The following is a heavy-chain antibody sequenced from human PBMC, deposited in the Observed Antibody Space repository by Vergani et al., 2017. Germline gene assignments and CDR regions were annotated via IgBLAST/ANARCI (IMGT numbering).Heavy chain of an antibody. J-gene: IGHJ4*02. CDR3: AASEGHGY. Sequence: EVQLLESGGGLVQPGGSLRLSCAASGFTFSIYWMSWVRQAPGKGLEWVANIKQDGSEKYYVDSVKGRFTISRDNAKNSLYLQTNSLRAEDTAVYYCAASEGHGYWGQGTLVTVSS. CDR1: GFTFSIYW. CDR2: IKQDGSEK. V-gene: IGHV3-7*03.